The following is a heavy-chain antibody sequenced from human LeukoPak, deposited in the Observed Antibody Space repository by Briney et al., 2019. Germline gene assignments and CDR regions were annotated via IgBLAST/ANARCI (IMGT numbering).Heavy chain of an antibody. J-gene: IGHJ5*02. Sequence: ASVKVSCKASAYTFTSYGISWVRQAPGQGLEWMGWISAYNGNTNYAQKLQGRVTMTTDTSTSTAYMELRSLRSDDTAVYYCATNRRGSIAVAGISYWFDPWGQGTLVTVSS. CDR1: AYTFTSYG. CDR3: ATNRRGSIAVAGISYWFDP. CDR2: ISAYNGNT. V-gene: IGHV1-18*01. D-gene: IGHD6-19*01.